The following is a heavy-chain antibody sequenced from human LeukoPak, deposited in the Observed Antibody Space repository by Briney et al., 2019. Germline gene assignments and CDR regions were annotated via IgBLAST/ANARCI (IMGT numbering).Heavy chain of an antibody. CDR1: GGSFSGYY. CDR3: ARAMTSDSIGYYFDH. V-gene: IGHV4-34*01. CDR2: INHSGST. J-gene: IGHJ4*02. Sequence: PSETLSLTCAVYGGSFSGYYWSWIRQPPGKGLEWSGEINHSGSTNYNPSLKGRVTISVDTSKNQFSLKLSSVTAEDTAVYYCARAMTSDSIGYYFDHWGQGTLVTVSS. D-gene: IGHD3-22*01.